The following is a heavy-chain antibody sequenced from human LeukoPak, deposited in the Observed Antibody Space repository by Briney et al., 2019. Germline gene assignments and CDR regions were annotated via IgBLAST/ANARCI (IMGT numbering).Heavy chain of an antibody. V-gene: IGHV3-23*01. D-gene: IGHD4-23*01. CDR2: ISSNGGST. CDR3: AKTSGGNY. Sequence: GGSLRLSCAASGLTFSNYAMSWVRQAPGKGLEWVSGISSNGGSTYYADSVKGRFTISRDNSKNTLYLQMNSLKVEDTAVYCCAKTSGGNYWGQGTLITVSS. J-gene: IGHJ4*02. CDR1: GLTFSNYA.